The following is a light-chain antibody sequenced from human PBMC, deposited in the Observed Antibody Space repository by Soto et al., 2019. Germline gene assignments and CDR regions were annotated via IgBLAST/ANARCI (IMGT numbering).Light chain of an antibody. CDR1: QDIGKF. CDR3: QQRSNWPRT. CDR2: DVS. V-gene: IGKV3-11*01. Sequence: TQSPSSLSASVGDRVTITCQASQDIGKFLIWYQQKPGQAPRLLIYDVSNRATGIPARFSGSGSGTDFTLTISSLEPEDFAVYYCQQRSNWPRTFGQGTKVDIK. J-gene: IGKJ1*01.